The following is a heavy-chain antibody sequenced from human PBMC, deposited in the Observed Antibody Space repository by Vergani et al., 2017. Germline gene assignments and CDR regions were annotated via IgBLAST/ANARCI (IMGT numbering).Heavy chain of an antibody. Sequence: QVRLEESGPGLVKPSETLSLTCSVSGYSIGSGFYWAWIRQSPGEGLQCLTSIHNRGKTYHNPSLKSRVSGSLDTSKNRFSLNLTSVTATDTAVYYCARSQGDYWYFDLWGPGSLVTGSS. D-gene: IGHD2-21*01. CDR1: GYSIGSGFY. V-gene: IGHV4-38-2*01. CDR2: IHNRGKT. CDR3: ARSQGDYWYFDL. J-gene: IGHJ2*01.